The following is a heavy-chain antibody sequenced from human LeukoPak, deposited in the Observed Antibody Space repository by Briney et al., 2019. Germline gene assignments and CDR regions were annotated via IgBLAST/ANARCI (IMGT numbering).Heavy chain of an antibody. V-gene: IGHV3-73*01. CDR3: TCLRGIVVVPAASNYYYYMDV. CDR1: GFTFSGSA. D-gene: IGHD2-2*01. CDR2: IRSKANSYAT. J-gene: IGHJ6*03. Sequence: GGSLRLSCAASGFTFSGSAMHWVRQASGKGLEWVGRIRSKANSYATAYAASVKGRFTISRDESKNTAYLQMNSLKTEDTAVYYCTCLRGIVVVPAASNYYYYMDVWGKGTTVTVSS.